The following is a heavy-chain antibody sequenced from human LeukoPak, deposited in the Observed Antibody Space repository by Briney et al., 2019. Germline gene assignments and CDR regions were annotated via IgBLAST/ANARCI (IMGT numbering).Heavy chain of an antibody. CDR3: ARDLVTVTKGFDI. CDR1: DDSFSSHY. V-gene: IGHV4-59*11. CDR2: ISYIGTT. Sequence: ASDTLSLTCAVSDDSFSSHYWTWIRQPPGKGLERIGYISYIGTTNYNPSLKSRVTLSIDTSKNQFSLKLSSVTAADTAVYYCARDLVTVTKGFDIWGQGTMVSVSS. D-gene: IGHD4-17*01. J-gene: IGHJ3*02.